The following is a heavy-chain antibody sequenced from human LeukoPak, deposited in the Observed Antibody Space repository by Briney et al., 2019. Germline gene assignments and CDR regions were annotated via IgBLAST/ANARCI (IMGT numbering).Heavy chain of an antibody. CDR3: ARDRGYSGSWYGLTV. CDR2: ISSSGSTI. Sequence: PGGSLRLSCAASGFTFSSYEMNWVRQAPGKGLEWVSYISSSGSTIYYADSVKGRFTISRDNAKNSLYLQMNSLRAEDTAVYYCARDRGYSGSWYGLTVWGKGTTVTVSS. J-gene: IGHJ6*04. D-gene: IGHD6-13*01. V-gene: IGHV3-48*03. CDR1: GFTFSSYE.